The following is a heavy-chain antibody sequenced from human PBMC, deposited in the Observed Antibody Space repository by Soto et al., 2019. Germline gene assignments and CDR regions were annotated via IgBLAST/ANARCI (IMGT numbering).Heavy chain of an antibody. CDR3: ARDKSTGLFVY. J-gene: IGHJ4*02. V-gene: IGHV4-34*01. Sequence: QVQLQQWGAGMLKPSETLSLTCAVSGGSFSGYYWSWIRQPPGTGLEWDGEINHSGSTNYNPTLKSRVTISVDTPKKQVSLKLNSGTAAYTAVYSCARDKSTGLFVYVGQGPLVTFSS. CDR1: GGSFSGYY. D-gene: IGHD2-8*02. CDR2: INHSGST.